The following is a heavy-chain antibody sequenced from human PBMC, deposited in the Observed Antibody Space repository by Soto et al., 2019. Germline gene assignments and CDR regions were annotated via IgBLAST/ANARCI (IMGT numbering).Heavy chain of an antibody. CDR3: ARPASYYDFWSGYYTDYYYGMDV. Sequence: PGGSLRLSCAASGFTFSSYSMNWVRQAPGKGLEWVSSISSSSSYIYYADSVKGRFTISRDNAKNSLYLQMNSLRAEDTAVYYCARPASYYDFWSGYYTDYYYGMDVWGQGTTVTVSS. CDR1: GFTFSSYS. V-gene: IGHV3-21*01. D-gene: IGHD3-3*01. J-gene: IGHJ6*02. CDR2: ISSSSSYI.